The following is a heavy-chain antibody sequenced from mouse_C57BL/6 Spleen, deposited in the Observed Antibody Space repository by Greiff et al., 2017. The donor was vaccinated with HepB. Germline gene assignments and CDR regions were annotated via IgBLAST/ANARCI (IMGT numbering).Heavy chain of an antibody. J-gene: IGHJ2*01. CDR3: ARRGGRTFDY. CDR1: GYTFTSYW. Sequence: VQLQQPGAELVKPGASVKLSCKASGYTFTSYWMQWVKQRPGQGLEWIGEIDPSDSYTNYNQKFKGKATLTVDTSSSTAYMQLSSLTSEDSAVYYCARRGGRTFDYWGQGTTLTVSS. V-gene: IGHV1-50*01. CDR2: IDPSDSYT.